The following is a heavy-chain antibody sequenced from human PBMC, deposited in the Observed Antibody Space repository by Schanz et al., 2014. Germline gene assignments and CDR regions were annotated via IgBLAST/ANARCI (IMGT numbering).Heavy chain of an antibody. Sequence: EVQLVESGGGLVQPGGSLRLSCAASGFTVSSNYMSWVRQAPGKGLEWVSVIYSGGNTYYADSVKGRFTISRDNSKNTLSLQMNSLRAEDTAVYYCAKELRPGTERPRGNFDYWGQGTLVTVSS. D-gene: IGHD1-7*01. CDR3: AKELRPGTERPRGNFDY. V-gene: IGHV3-66*01. CDR1: GFTVSSNY. CDR2: IYSGGNT. J-gene: IGHJ4*02.